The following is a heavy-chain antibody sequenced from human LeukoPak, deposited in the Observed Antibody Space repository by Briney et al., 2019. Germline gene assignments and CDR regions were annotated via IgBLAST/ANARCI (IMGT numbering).Heavy chain of an antibody. Sequence: GGSLRLSCAASGFTFSSYAMHWVRQAPGKGLEWVAVISYDGSNKYYADSVKGRFTISRDNSKNTLYLQMNSLRSEDTAVYYCATDRFREYCSSTSCWGAFDIWGQGTMVTVSS. CDR2: ISYDGSNK. D-gene: IGHD2-2*01. J-gene: IGHJ3*02. CDR1: GFTFSSYA. V-gene: IGHV3-30-3*01. CDR3: ATDRFREYCSSTSCWGAFDI.